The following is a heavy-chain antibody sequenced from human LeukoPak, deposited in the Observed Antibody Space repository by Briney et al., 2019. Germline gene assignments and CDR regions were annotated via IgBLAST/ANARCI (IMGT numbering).Heavy chain of an antibody. D-gene: IGHD4-11*01. Sequence: GGSLRPSCAASGFTFDDYAMHWVRQAPGKGLEWVSGISWNSGSIGYADSVKGRFTISRDNSKNTLYLQMNSLRAEDTAVYYCASSYYLQYFQHWGQGTLVTVSS. CDR2: ISWNSGSI. CDR1: GFTFDDYA. CDR3: ASSYYLQYFQH. V-gene: IGHV3-9*01. J-gene: IGHJ1*01.